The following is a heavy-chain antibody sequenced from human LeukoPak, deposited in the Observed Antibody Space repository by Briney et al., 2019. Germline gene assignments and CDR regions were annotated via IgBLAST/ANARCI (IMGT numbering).Heavy chain of an antibody. CDR1: GFTFSSYS. CDR2: ISSSSSYI. CDR3: ALGESSRPFDY. D-gene: IGHD3-10*01. J-gene: IGHJ4*02. V-gene: IGHV3-21*01. Sequence: GGSPRLSCAASGFTFSSYSMNWVRQAPGKGLEWVSSISSSSSYIHYADSMKGRFTISRDNAKNSLYLQMNSLRAEDTAVYYCALGESSRPFDYWGQGTLVTVSS.